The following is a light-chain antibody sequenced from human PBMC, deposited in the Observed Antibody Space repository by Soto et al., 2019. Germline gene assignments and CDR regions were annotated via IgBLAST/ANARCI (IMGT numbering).Light chain of an antibody. CDR3: QHYDNWP. J-gene: IGKJ1*01. V-gene: IGKV3-15*01. CDR2: AAS. Sequence: VMTQSLAILSVSPGERATLSCRASQSVSSNLAWYQQKPGQAPRLLIYAASTRATGIPARFSGSGSGTEFTLTISSLQSEDFAVYYCQHYDNWPFGQGTKVDIK. CDR1: QSVSSN.